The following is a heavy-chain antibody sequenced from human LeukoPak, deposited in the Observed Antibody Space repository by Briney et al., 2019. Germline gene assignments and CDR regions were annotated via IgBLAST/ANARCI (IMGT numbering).Heavy chain of an antibody. D-gene: IGHD1-26*01. CDR3: ARQPPQYSGNHWSFDY. J-gene: IGHJ4*02. V-gene: IGHV5-51*01. CDR1: GYSFTSYW. Sequence: GESLKISCKGSGYSFTSYWIGWVRQMPGKGLELMGIIYPGHSDIRYSPSFQGQITISADKSITSAYLQWSSLKASDTAMYYCARQPPQYSGNHWSFDYWGQGTLVTVSS. CDR2: IYPGHSDI.